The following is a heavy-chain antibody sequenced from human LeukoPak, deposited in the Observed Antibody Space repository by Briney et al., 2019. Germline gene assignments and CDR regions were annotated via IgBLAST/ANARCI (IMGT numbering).Heavy chain of an antibody. J-gene: IGHJ4*02. CDR1: GFTFSSYG. Sequence: GGSLRLSCAASGFTFSSYGMHWVRQAPGKGLEWVAVISYDGSNKYYADSVKGRFTISRDNSKNTLYLQMNSPRAEDTAVYYCAKDYCSSTSCFFFDYWGQGTLVTVSS. V-gene: IGHV3-30*18. CDR3: AKDYCSSTSCFFFDY. CDR2: ISYDGSNK. D-gene: IGHD2-2*01.